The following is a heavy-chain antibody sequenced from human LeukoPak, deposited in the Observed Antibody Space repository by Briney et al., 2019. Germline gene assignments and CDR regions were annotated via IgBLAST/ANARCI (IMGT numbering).Heavy chain of an antibody. CDR3: ASAYDSTGYYYNY. CDR1: GYSFTGYY. V-gene: IGHV1-2*06. J-gene: IGHJ4*02. CDR2: ISPNSGGT. Sequence: GASVKVSCKASGYSFTGYYMHWVRQAPGQGLEWMGRISPNSGGTNYAQKFQGRVTMTRDTSISTAYMELSRLRSDDTAVYYCASAYDSTGYYYNYWGQGTLVTVSS. D-gene: IGHD3-22*01.